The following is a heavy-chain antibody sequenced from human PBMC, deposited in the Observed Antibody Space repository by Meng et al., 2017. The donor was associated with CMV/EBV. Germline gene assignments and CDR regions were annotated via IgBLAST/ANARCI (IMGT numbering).Heavy chain of an antibody. Sequence: QLQLWQHGAWGKSPGASVKVSCQTSGYRFSAHYMHWVRQAPGQGLEWMGWIYPNSGGTHYAQKFQDRVTMTRDTSISTVYMELSRLTSDDTAVYYCVRDHNWGPDYWGQGTLVTVSS. J-gene: IGHJ4*02. V-gene: IGHV1-2*02. CDR1: GYRFSAHY. CDR2: IYPNSGGT. D-gene: IGHD1-1*01. CDR3: VRDHNWGPDY.